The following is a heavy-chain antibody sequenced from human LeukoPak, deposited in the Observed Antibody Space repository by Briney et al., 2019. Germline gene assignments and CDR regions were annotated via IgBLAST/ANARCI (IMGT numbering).Heavy chain of an antibody. CDR1: GGTFSSYA. V-gene: IGHV1-69*05. Sequence: VASVKVSCKASGGTFSSYAISWVRQAPGQGLEWMGGIIPIFGTANYAQKFQGRVTITTDESTSTAYMELSSLRSEDTAVYYCAADRSIAVAEYFDYWGQGTLVTVSS. J-gene: IGHJ4*02. D-gene: IGHD6-19*01. CDR2: IIPIFGTA. CDR3: AADRSIAVAEYFDY.